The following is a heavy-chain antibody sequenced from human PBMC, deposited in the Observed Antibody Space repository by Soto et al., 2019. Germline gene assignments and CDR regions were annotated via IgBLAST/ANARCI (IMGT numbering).Heavy chain of an antibody. V-gene: IGHV3-30-3*01. J-gene: IGHJ4*02. Sequence: GGSLRLSSAASGFQFSSYSMHWVRQAPGKGLEWVAVISYDGSNKYYADSVKGRFTISRDNSKNTLYLQMNSLRAEDTAVYYCARDPTSQYYFDYWGQGTLVTVSS. CDR1: GFQFSSYS. CDR3: ARDPTSQYYFDY. CDR2: ISYDGSNK.